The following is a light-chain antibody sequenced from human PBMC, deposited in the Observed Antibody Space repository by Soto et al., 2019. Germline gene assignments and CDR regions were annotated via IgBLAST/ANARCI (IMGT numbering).Light chain of an antibody. CDR1: QSVSSNC. CDR3: QQYGTSPPRT. CDR2: GAA. Sequence: ESGLTQSPGTVSLSPGERATLSCRASQSVSSNCLAWYQQKPGQAPRLLIYGAASRATGIPDRFSGSGSGTDFTLTISRLEPEDFAVYYCQQYGTSPPRTFGQGTKLEIK. J-gene: IGKJ2*01. V-gene: IGKV3-20*01.